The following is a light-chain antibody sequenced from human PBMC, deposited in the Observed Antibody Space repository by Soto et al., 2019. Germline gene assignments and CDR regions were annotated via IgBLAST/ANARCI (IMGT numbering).Light chain of an antibody. Sequence: AIQMTQSPSSLSASVGDRVTVTCRASQGIKNDVAWYQQKPGKAPNLLIYAASSLQSGVSPRFSGSGSGTDFTLTISSLQPEDFATYYCLQDYNYPYTFGQGTKVDIK. CDR1: QGIKND. CDR2: AAS. V-gene: IGKV1-6*01. J-gene: IGKJ2*01. CDR3: LQDYNYPYT.